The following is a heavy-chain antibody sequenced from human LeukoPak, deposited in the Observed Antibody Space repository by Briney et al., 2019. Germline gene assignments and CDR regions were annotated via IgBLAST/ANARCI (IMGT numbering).Heavy chain of an antibody. Sequence: SETLSLTCTVSGYSISSGYYWGWIRQPPGKGLEWTGSVYHSGRTYYNPSLKSRVTISVDASKNQFSLKLSSVTAADTAVYYCARGSGIAARPGYYYMDVWGKGTTVTVSS. CDR2: VYHSGRT. V-gene: IGHV4-38-2*02. D-gene: IGHD6-6*01. J-gene: IGHJ6*03. CDR1: GYSISSGYY. CDR3: ARGSGIAARPGYYYMDV.